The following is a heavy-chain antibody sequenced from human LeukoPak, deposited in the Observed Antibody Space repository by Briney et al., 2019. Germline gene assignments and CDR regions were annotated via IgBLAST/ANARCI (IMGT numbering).Heavy chain of an antibody. CDR3: ARGDYDTLTGYYYYYYYMDV. CDR2: IIPIFGTT. CDR1: GGTFNSYA. D-gene: IGHD3-9*01. J-gene: IGHJ6*03. Sequence: ASVKVSCKASGGTFNSYAISWVRQAPGQGLEWMGGIIPIFGTTNYARKFRGRVTLTADKSTSTAYMELSSLRSEDTAVYYCARGDYDTLTGYYYYYYYMDVWGKGTTVTVSS. V-gene: IGHV1-69*06.